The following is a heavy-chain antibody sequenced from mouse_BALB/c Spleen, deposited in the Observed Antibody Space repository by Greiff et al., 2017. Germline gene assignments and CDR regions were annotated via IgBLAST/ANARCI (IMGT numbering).Heavy chain of an antibody. V-gene: IGHV14-3*02. J-gene: IGHJ3*01. CDR2: IDPANGNT. CDR3: ARGWDRIAY. Sequence: EVQGVESGAELVKPGASVKLSCTASGFNIKDTYMHWVKQRPEQGLEWIGRIDPANGNTKYDPKFQGKATITADTSSNTAYLQLSSLTSEDTAVYYCARGWDRIAYWGQGTLVTVSA. D-gene: IGHD4-1*01. CDR1: GFNIKDTY.